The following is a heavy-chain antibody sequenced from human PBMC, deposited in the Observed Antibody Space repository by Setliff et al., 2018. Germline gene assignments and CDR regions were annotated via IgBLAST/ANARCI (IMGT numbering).Heavy chain of an antibody. J-gene: IGHJ4*02. CDR3: AKVKKQLIRGSGFDY. D-gene: IGHD1-1*01. Sequence: HPGGSLRLSCVASGFSFSTYGMHWVRQAPGKGLEWVAFIRYDGSYKYYEDSVKGRFTISRDNSKNTLDLQMNSLRVEDTALYYCAKVKKQLIRGSGFDYWGQGTLVTVSS. CDR2: IRYDGSYK. CDR1: GFSFSTYG. V-gene: IGHV3-30*02.